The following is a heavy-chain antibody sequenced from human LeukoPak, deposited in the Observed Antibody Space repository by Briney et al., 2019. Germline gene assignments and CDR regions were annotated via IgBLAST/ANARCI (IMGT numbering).Heavy chain of an antibody. CDR1: GGSISSYY. CDR2: ISYSGFT. V-gene: IGHV4-59*01. CDR3: ATYHYDATGYYYAFDY. D-gene: IGHD3-22*01. Sequence: SETLSLTCAVSGGSISSYYWSWIRQPPGRGLEWIGYISYSGFTKYNPSLKSRVTISSDTSKNQFSLRLSSVTAADTAVYYCATYHYDATGYYYAFDYWGLGTLVTVSS. J-gene: IGHJ4*02.